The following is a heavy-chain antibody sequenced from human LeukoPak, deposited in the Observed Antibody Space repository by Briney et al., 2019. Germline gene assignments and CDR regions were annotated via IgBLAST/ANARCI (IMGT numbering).Heavy chain of an antibody. Sequence: GGSLRLSCAASGFTFSNYWMHWVRQAPGKGLIWVSRINSDGSTTTYADSVKGRFTISKDNAKNSLYLQMNSLRAEDTALYHCARNNGMDVWGQGTTVIVSS. V-gene: IGHV3-74*01. CDR2: INSDGSTT. J-gene: IGHJ6*02. CDR3: ARNNGMDV. CDR1: GFTFSNYW.